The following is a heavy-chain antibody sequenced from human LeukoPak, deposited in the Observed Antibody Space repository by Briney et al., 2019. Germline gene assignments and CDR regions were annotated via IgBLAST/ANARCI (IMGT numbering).Heavy chain of an antibody. CDR2: IGAYNGNT. CDR1: GYTFTSYG. J-gene: IGHJ4*02. CDR3: ARDTANKDFWSGGEINFDY. V-gene: IGHV1-18*01. D-gene: IGHD3-3*01. Sequence: ASVKVSCKASGYTFTSYGISWVRQAPGQGLEWMGWIGAYNGNTNYAQKLQGRVTMTTDTSTSTAYMELRSLRSDDTAVYYCARDTANKDFWSGGEINFDYWGQGTLATVSS.